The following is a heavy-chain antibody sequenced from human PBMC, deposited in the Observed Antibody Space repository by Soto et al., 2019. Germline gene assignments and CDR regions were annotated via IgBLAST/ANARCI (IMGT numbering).Heavy chain of an antibody. CDR2: IKHDGGEK. Sequence: GGSLRLSCAASGFAFSSFSMAWVRQPPGKGLEWVANIKHDGGEKYSVDSLKGRFSVSRDNAKNSLYLQINSLRAEDTAVYYCSKGGSFDIWGQLTWVT. CDR1: GFAFSSFS. CDR3: SKGGSFDI. V-gene: IGHV3-7*01. J-gene: IGHJ4*02. D-gene: IGHD3-16*01.